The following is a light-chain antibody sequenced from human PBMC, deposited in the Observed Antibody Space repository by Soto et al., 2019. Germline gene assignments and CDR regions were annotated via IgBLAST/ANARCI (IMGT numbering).Light chain of an antibody. J-gene: IGKJ4*01. CDR3: QQLNSYRLT. V-gene: IGKV1-9*01. CDR2: AAS. CDR1: QGISSY. Sequence: DIQLTQSPSFLSASVGDRVTITCRASQGISSYLAWYQQKPGKAPKLLIYAASTLQSGVPSRFSGSGSGKEFTITISSLQPEDFATYYCQQLNSYRLTFGGGTKVEIK.